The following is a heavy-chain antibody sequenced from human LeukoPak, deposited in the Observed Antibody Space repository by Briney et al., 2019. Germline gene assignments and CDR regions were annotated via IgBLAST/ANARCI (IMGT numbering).Heavy chain of an antibody. CDR3: ARGIWFGGRSSRMDV. V-gene: IGHV4-59*01. CDR1: GGSMSGYY. Sequence: SETLSLTCTVSGGSMSGYYWSWIRQPPGKGLEWIGYIYYSGSTNYNPSLKSRVTISVDTSKNQFSLKLSSVTAADTAVYYCARGIWFGGRSSRMDVWGQGTTVTVSS. CDR2: IYYSGST. D-gene: IGHD3-10*01. J-gene: IGHJ6*02.